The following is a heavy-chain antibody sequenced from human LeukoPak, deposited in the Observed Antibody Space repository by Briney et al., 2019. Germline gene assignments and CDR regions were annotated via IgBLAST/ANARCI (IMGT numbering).Heavy chain of an antibody. V-gene: IGHV3-74*01. Sequence: GAPLRPSSASSGITFSNYWMHWGRQAPGKGLVLVSSINRDGSETYYADFVKGRFTISRDNAKNTLYLQMNSLRVEDTAVYYCARDEGVAVDIRGSDYWGQGTLVTVSS. CDR3: ARDEGVAVDIRGSDY. CDR2: INRDGSET. J-gene: IGHJ4*02. D-gene: IGHD6-19*01. CDR1: GITFSNYW.